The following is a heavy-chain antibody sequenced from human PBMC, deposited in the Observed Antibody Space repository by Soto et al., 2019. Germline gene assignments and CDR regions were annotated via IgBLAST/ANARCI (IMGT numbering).Heavy chain of an antibody. Sequence: QITLKESGPTLVKPTQTLTLTCTFSGFSLSTSGVGVGWIRQPPGKALEWLALIYWDDDKRYSPSLKSRLTIPKDTPNNQVVLTMTNMDPVDTATYYCAHRLPHGGFDPWGQGTLVTVSS. CDR3: AHRLPHGGFDP. CDR1: GFSLSTSGVG. V-gene: IGHV2-5*02. J-gene: IGHJ5*02. CDR2: IYWDDDK. D-gene: IGHD2-15*01.